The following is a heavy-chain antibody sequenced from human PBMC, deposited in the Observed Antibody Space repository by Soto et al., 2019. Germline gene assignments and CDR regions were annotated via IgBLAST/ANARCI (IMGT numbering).Heavy chain of an antibody. CDR2: IYNSGGT. V-gene: IGHV4-61*01. CDR3: ARGGGVTATFDY. CDR1: GGSVSSGSYY. D-gene: IGHD5-18*01. J-gene: IGHJ4*02. Sequence: SETLSLTCTVSGGSVSSGSYYWSWIRQPPGKGLEWIAYIYNSGGTNYHPSLKSRVTILVDTSKNQLSLKLSSVTAADTAAYYCARGGGVTATFDYWGQGALVTVSS.